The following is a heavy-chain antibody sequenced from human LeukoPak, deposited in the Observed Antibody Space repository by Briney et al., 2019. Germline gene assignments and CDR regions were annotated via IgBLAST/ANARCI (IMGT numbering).Heavy chain of an antibody. D-gene: IGHD1-26*01. Sequence: GGSLRLSCAASGFTFDDYAMHWVRQAPGKGLEWVSLISGDGGSTYYADSVKGRFTISGDNSKNSLYLQMNSLRTEDTALYYCAKDQGSGSYWADYYGMDVWGQGTTVTVSS. CDR3: AKDQGSGSYWADYYGMDV. CDR2: ISGDGGST. CDR1: GFTFDDYA. V-gene: IGHV3-43*02. J-gene: IGHJ6*02.